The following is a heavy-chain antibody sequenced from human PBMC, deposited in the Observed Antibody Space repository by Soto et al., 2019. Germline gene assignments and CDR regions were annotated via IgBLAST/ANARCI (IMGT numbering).Heavy chain of an antibody. CDR2: IIHSGST. CDR3: ASGAEVAAIAY. D-gene: IGHD5-12*01. J-gene: IGHJ4*02. Sequence: QVQLQQWGAGLLKPSETLSLTCAVYGGSFSGYYWSWVRQPPGKGLEWIGEIIHSGSTNYNPSLKSRVTMSVDTSKYQFSLKLSSVTAADTAIYYCASGAEVAAIAYWGQGTLVTVSS. V-gene: IGHV4-34*12. CDR1: GGSFSGYY.